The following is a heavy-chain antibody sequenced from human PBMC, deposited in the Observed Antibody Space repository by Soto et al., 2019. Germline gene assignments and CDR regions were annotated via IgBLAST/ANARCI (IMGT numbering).Heavy chain of an antibody. D-gene: IGHD1-26*01. V-gene: IGHV4-4*02. Sequence: SETLSLTCAVSGASISNTDWWTWVRQPPGKGLEWIGEIYHSGTTNCDPSLKSRVTISLDKSKNQFSLTLSSVTAADTAVYYCAIPGAGDFGFWVQRTLVTVFS. CDR2: IYHSGTT. CDR1: GASISNTDW. J-gene: IGHJ4*02. CDR3: AIPGAGDFGF.